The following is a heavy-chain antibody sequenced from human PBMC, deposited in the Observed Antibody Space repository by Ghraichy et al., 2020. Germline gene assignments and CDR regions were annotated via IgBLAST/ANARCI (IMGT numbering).Heavy chain of an antibody. V-gene: IGHV3-15*01. CDR2: FKSKTDGGTT. CDR3: ATGYCSGVSCYYYGMDV. D-gene: IGHD2-15*01. J-gene: IGHJ6*02. Sequence: GGSLRLSCAASGFTFSNAWMSWVRQAPGKGLEWVGLFKSKTDGGTTDYAAPVKGRFTISRDDSKNTLYLQMNSLKTEDTAVYYCATGYCSGVSCYYYGMDVWGQGTTVTVSS. CDR1: GFTFSNAW.